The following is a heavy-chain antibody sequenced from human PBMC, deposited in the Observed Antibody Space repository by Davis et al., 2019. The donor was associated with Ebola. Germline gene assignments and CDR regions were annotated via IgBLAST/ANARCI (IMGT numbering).Heavy chain of an antibody. V-gene: IGHV7-4-1*02. CDR1: GYSFTSSS. Sequence: ASVKVSCKASGYSFTSSSMNWVRQAPGQGLEWMGWINTNTGNPTYAQGFTGRFVFSLDTSVSTAYLQISSLKAEDTAVYYCARRYYDILTGYPYWFDPWGQGTLVTVSS. CDR2: INTNTGNP. CDR3: ARRYYDILTGYPYWFDP. J-gene: IGHJ5*02. D-gene: IGHD3-9*01.